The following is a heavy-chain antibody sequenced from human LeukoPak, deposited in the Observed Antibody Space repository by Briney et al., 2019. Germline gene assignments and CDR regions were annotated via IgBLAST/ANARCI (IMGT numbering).Heavy chain of an antibody. CDR3: ARASRNYETYNWFAR. CDR1: VDTFSSYG. D-gene: IGHD1-7*01. V-gene: IGHV1-18*01. Sequence: GASVKVSCKESVDTFSSYGITCGRQAPGQGLEWSGWIRVHNGNTNYAQKFQGRVTMSTHTYPNTHSMELRRLRYDDTAVYYTARASRNYETYNWFARWGQGTLVTVS. J-gene: IGHJ5*02. CDR2: IRVHNGNT.